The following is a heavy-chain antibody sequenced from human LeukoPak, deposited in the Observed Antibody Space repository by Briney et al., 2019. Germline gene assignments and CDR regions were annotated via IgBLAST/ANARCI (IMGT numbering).Heavy chain of an antibody. CDR3: ARRDDFWSEPFY. Sequence: PSETLSLTCTVSGGSISSYYWSWLRQPPGKGLEWVGYMYYSGSTNYNPSLNSRVTISVDTSKNQFSLKLSSVTAADTAVYYCARRDDFWSEPFYWGQGTLVTVSS. V-gene: IGHV4-59*08. J-gene: IGHJ4*02. CDR2: MYYSGST. CDR1: GGSISSYY. D-gene: IGHD3-3*01.